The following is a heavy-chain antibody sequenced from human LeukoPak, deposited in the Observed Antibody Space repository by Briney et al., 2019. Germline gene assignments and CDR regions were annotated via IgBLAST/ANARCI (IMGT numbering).Heavy chain of an antibody. J-gene: IGHJ3*02. CDR1: GGSFSGYY. D-gene: IGHD3-10*01. CDR2: INHSGST. CDR3: ARGARRRAKYCDGSGRYNDAFEI. Sequence: SETLSLTCAVYGGSFSGYYWSWIRQAPGKGLEWIGEINHSGSTKYYPSLKRRVTISVNTSKNQFSLKLSSVTAADTAVYYCARGARRRAKYCDGSGRYNDAFEIWGQGTMVTVS. V-gene: IGHV4-34*01.